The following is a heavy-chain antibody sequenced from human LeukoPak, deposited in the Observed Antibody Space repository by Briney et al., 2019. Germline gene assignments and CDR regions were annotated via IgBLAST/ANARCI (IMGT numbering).Heavy chain of an antibody. Sequence: SETLSLTCNVSGDAVINNHYYWGWIRQSPGKGLEWIANIFYSGALFSRGDTYYNPSLKSRVTISVDTSKNQFSLKVRSVTAADTAVYYCASWRGYRGYDYGFDYWGQGTLVIVSS. CDR3: ASWRGYRGYDYGFDY. V-gene: IGHV4-39*07. D-gene: IGHD5-12*01. CDR1: GDAVINNHYY. CDR2: IFYSGALFSRGDT. J-gene: IGHJ4*02.